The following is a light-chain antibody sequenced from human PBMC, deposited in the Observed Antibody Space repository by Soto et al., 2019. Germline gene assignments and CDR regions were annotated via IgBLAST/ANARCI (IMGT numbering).Light chain of an antibody. Sequence: QSVLTQPASVSGSPGQSITISCTGTGSDIGAYNYVSWYQQHPGKAPKLIIHGVTHRPSGVSTRFSASKSAYTASLTTSGLQAEDEADYYCSSFTTNYFYVFGPGTKVTVL. V-gene: IGLV2-14*01. CDR3: SSFTTNYFYV. CDR2: GVT. J-gene: IGLJ1*01. CDR1: GSDIGAYNY.